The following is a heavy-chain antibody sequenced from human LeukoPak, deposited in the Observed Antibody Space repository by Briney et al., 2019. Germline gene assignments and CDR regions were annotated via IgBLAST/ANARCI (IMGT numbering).Heavy chain of an antibody. Sequence: PSETLSLTCAAYGGSFSGYYLSWIRQPPGKGLEWIGEINHSESTNYNPSPKKRGTTSVDDSKNQFPYTLITVTTAGTPCYYCSRARGGYSYGYHYWGQGTGAPVSS. J-gene: IGHJ4*02. D-gene: IGHD5-18*01. CDR1: GGSFSGYY. V-gene: IGHV4-34*01. CDR2: INHSEST. CDR3: SRARGGYSYGYHY.